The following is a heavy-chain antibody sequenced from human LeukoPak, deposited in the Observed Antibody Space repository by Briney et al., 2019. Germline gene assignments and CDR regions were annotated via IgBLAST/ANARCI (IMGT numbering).Heavy chain of an antibody. J-gene: IGHJ4*02. D-gene: IGHD3-22*01. CDR1: GGSISSYY. Sequence: SETLSLTCTVSGGSISSYYWSWIRQPPGKGLEWIGYIYYSGSTNYNPSLKSRVTISVDTSKNQFSLKLSSVTAADTAVYYCARSYYDSSGYFDYWGQGTLVTVSS. V-gene: IGHV4-59*08. CDR3: ARSYYDSSGYFDY. CDR2: IYYSGST.